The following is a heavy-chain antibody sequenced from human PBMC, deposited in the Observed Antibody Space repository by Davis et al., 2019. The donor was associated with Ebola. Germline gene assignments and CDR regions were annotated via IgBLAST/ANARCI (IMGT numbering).Heavy chain of an antibody. CDR2: ISYDGSNK. V-gene: IGHV3-30*18. D-gene: IGHD5-24*01. J-gene: IGHJ6*02. Sequence: GESLKISCAASGFTFSSYGMHWVRQAPGKGLEWVAVISYDGSNKYYADSVKGRFTISRDNTKNSVFLEMKSLAVEDTALYYCVKGQGSTYNYNGLDVWGQGTTVVVSS. CDR3: VKGQGSTYNYNGLDV. CDR1: GFTFSSYG.